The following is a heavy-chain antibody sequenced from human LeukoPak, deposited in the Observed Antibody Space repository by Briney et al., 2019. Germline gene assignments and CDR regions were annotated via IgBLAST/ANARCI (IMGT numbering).Heavy chain of an antibody. CDR1: GFTFSSYE. CDR3: ARPGASKTLYYFDY. CDR2: IYYSGST. D-gene: IGHD4-11*01. Sequence: LRLSCAASGFTFSSYEMNWVRQAPGKGLEWIGSIYYSGSTYYNPSLKSRVTISVDTSKNQSSLKLSSVTAADTAVYYCARPGASKTLYYFDYWGQGTLVTVSS. V-gene: IGHV4-39*01. J-gene: IGHJ4*02.